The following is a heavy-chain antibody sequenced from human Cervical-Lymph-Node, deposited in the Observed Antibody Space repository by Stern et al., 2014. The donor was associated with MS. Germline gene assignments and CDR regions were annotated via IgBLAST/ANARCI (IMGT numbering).Heavy chain of an antibody. CDR2: ISSSGSTI. CDR3: ARVSIAAAHYHYYGMDV. V-gene: IGHV3-11*01. J-gene: IGHJ6*02. D-gene: IGHD6-13*01. Sequence: VQLVESGGGLVKPGGSLRLSCAASGFTFSDYYMSWIRQAPGKGLEWVSYISSSGSTIYYADSGKGRLTISRDNAKNSLYLQMNSLRAEDTAVYYCARVSIAAAHYHYYGMDVWGQGTTVTVSS. CDR1: GFTFSDYY.